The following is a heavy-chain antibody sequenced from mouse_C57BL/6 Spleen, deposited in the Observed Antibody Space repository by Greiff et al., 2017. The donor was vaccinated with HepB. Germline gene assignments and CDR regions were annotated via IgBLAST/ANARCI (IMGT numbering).Heavy chain of an antibody. CDR1: GYTFTSYW. CDR3: ASSGSSYDWYFDV. D-gene: IGHD1-1*01. V-gene: IGHV1-53*01. J-gene: IGHJ1*03. Sequence: QVQLKQSGTELVKPGASVKLSCKASGYTFTSYWMHWVKQRPGQGLEWIGNINPSNGGTNYNEKFKSKATLTVDNSSSTAYMQLSSLTSEDSAVYYCASSGSSYDWYFDVWGTGTTVTVSS. CDR2: INPSNGGT.